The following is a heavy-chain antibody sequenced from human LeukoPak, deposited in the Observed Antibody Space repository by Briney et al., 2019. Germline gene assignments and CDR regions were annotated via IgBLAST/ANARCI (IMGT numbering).Heavy chain of an antibody. D-gene: IGHD2-15*01. CDR1: GGSISSSSYY. J-gene: IGHJ4*02. Sequence: SETLSLTCTVSGGSISSSSYYWGWIRQPPGKGLEWIGSIYYSGSTYYNPSLKSRVTISVDTSKNQFSLTLSSVTAADTAVYYCARLLDCSGGSCYSAGGYWGQGTLVTVSS. CDR2: IYYSGST. V-gene: IGHV4-39*01. CDR3: ARLLDCSGGSCYSAGGY.